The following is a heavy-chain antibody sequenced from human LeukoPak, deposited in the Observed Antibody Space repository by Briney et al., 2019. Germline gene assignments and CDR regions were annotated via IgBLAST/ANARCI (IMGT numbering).Heavy chain of an antibody. Sequence: PSQTLSLTCTVSGGSISSGSYYWTWIRQPAGKGLEWIGRIYSDGSTSYKPSLKSRVTMSVDTSKNQFSLKLISVNAADTAVYYCARERKCGSGRKEDLFDYWGQGTLVTVSS. D-gene: IGHD3-10*01. CDR1: GGSISSGSYY. CDR2: IYSDGST. J-gene: IGHJ4*02. CDR3: ARERKCGSGRKEDLFDY. V-gene: IGHV4-61*02.